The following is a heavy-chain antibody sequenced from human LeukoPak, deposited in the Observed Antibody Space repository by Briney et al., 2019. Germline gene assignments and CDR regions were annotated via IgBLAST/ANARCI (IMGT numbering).Heavy chain of an antibody. CDR1: GFTSTNYL. Sequence: ASVKVSCKSFGFTSTNYLLHWVRQAPGQGLEWVERIAPSVDTTNYAQKFRGRVTMTRDTSTSTVYMELSSLRSDDTAIYYCVREESGGYFDYWGQGTLVTVSS. J-gene: IGHJ4*02. CDR2: IAPSVDTT. D-gene: IGHD2-8*02. V-gene: IGHV1-46*01. CDR3: VREESGGYFDY.